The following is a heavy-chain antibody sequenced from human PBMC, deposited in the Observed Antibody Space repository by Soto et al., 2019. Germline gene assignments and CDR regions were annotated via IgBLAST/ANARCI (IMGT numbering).Heavy chain of an antibody. V-gene: IGHV1-2*02. CDR2: INPNSGGT. CDR1: GYTFTGYY. D-gene: IGHD3-3*01. CDR3: ARDMAIFGVVIIGNWFDP. J-gene: IGHJ5*02. Sequence: ASVKVSCKASGYTFTGYYMHWVRQAPGQGLEWMGWINPNSGGTNYAQKFQGRVTMTRDTSMSTAYMELSSLRSDDTAVYYCARDMAIFGVVIIGNWFDPCGQGTLVTVSS.